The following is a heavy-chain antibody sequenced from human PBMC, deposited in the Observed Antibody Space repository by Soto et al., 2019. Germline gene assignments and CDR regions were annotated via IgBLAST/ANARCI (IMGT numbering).Heavy chain of an antibody. D-gene: IGHD3-10*01. Sequence: PGGSLRLSCAASGFTFSSYGMHWVRQAPGKGLEWVAVIWYDGSNKYYADSVKGRFTISRDNSKNTLYLQMNSLRAEDTAVYYCARDSGITMVRGVSYYYYYYYMDVWGKGTTVTVSS. CDR3: ARDSGITMVRGVSYYYYYYYMDV. CDR1: GFTFSSYG. CDR2: IWYDGSNK. V-gene: IGHV3-33*01. J-gene: IGHJ6*03.